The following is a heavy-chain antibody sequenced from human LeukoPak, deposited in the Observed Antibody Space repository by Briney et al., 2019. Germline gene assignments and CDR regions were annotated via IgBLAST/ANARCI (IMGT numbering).Heavy chain of an antibody. V-gene: IGHV3-53*01. Sequence: EGSLRLSCAASGLTVSSNYMSWVRQAPGKGLEWVSVIYSGGATYYADSVKGRFNISRDNSRNTLYLQMDSLRVEDTAVYHCARYKGIPFSGSYDYWGQGTLVTVSS. CDR2: IYSGGAT. D-gene: IGHD1-26*01. CDR3: ARYKGIPFSGSYDY. CDR1: GLTVSSNY. J-gene: IGHJ4*02.